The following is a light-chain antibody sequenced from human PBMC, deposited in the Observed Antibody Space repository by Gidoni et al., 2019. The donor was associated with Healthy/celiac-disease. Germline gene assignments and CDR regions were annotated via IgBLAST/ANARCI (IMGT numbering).Light chain of an antibody. Sequence: AIRMTQSPSALSASTGDRVTITCRASQGISSYLAWYQQKPGKAPKLLIYAASTLHSGVPSRFSGSGSGTDFTLTISCLQSADFATYSCQQYYSYPPFTFGPGTKVDI. CDR2: AAS. J-gene: IGKJ3*01. V-gene: IGKV1-8*01. CDR1: QGISSY. CDR3: QQYYSYPPFT.